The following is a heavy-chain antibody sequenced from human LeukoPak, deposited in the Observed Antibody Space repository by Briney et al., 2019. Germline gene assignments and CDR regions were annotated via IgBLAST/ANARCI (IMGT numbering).Heavy chain of an antibody. CDR2: NYPDDSDT. J-gene: IGHJ4*02. CDR3: ARQSGSRSGGAEY. D-gene: IGHD3-3*01. CDR1: GYSFTSYL. Sequence: GEALKISWKGSGYSFTSYLIGWVRQMPRKGLEWVWINYPDDSDTRYSPSFQCQVTISADKPIITASLEWRSLKPSDAAMYYCARQSGSRSGGAEYWGEGSLVSASS. V-gene: IGHV5-51*01.